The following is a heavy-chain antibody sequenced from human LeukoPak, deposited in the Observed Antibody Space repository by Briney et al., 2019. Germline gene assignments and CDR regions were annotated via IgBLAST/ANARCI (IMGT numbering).Heavy chain of an antibody. CDR1: GFTVSSNY. V-gene: IGHV3-53*01. J-gene: IGHJ3*02. Sequence: GGSLRLSCAASGFTVSSNYMSWVRQAPGKGLEWVSVIYSGGSTYYADSVKGRFTISRDNSKNTLYLQMNSLRAEDTAVYYCARDLSSAAKYDFWSGYYDAFDIWGQGTMVTVSS. CDR3: ARDLSSAAKYDFWSGYYDAFDI. CDR2: IYSGGST. D-gene: IGHD3-3*01.